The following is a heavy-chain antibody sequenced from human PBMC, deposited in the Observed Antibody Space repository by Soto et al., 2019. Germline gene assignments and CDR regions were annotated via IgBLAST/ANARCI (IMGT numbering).Heavy chain of an antibody. CDR1: GGSISSGDYY. CDR2: IYYSGST. Sequence: SETLSLTCTVSGGSISSGDYYWSWIRQPPGKGLEWIGYIYYSGSTYYNPSLKSRVTISVDTSKNQFSLKLSSVTAADTAVYYCARDRPPRVIGRYYYYYGMDVWGQGTTVTVSS. J-gene: IGHJ6*02. D-gene: IGHD3-22*01. CDR3: ARDRPPRVIGRYYYYYGMDV. V-gene: IGHV4-30-4*01.